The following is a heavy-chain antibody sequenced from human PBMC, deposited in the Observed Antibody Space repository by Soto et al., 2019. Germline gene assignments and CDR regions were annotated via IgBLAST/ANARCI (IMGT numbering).Heavy chain of an antibody. CDR3: ARGAPFWGGYYTSSYYYGMDV. CDR1: GGSVSSGSYY. Sequence: SETLSLTCTVSGGSVSSGSYYWSWIRQPPGRGLEWIGYIYYSGSTNYNPSLKSRVTISVDTSKNQFSLKRSSVTAADTAVYYCARGAPFWGGYYTSSYYYGMDVWGQGTTVTVSS. CDR2: IYYSGST. J-gene: IGHJ6*02. D-gene: IGHD3-3*01. V-gene: IGHV4-61*01.